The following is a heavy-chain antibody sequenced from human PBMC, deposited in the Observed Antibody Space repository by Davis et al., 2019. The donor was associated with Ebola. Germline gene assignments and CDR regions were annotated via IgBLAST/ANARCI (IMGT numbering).Heavy chain of an antibody. CDR2: ISYDLSDK. CDR1: GFSFNTFG. CDR3: AKGCGYSYALGY. V-gene: IGHV3-30*18. Sequence: PGGSLRLSCAASGFSFNTFGMHWVRQAPGKGLEWVAVISYDLSDKHYADSVKGRFTISRDNFRNTLYLQMNSLRDDDTAVYYCAKGCGYSYALGYWGQGTLVTVSS. J-gene: IGHJ4*02. D-gene: IGHD5-18*01.